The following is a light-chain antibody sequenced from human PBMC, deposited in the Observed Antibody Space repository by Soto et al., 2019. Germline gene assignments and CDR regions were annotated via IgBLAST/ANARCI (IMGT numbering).Light chain of an antibody. CDR3: SSYAGSNNLVV. CDR1: SSDVGGYNY. V-gene: IGLV2-8*01. J-gene: IGLJ2*01. CDR2: EVS. Sequence: QSALTQPPSASGSPGQSVTISCTGTSSDVGGYNYVSWYQQHPGKAPKLMIYEVSKRPSGVPDRFSGSKSGNTASLTVSGLQAEYEADYSCSSYAGSNNLVVFGGGTKLTVL.